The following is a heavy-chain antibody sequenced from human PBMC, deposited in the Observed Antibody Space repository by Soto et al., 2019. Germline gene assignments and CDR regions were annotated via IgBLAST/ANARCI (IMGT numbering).Heavy chain of an antibody. CDR1: GFTFKNYG. Sequence: QVQLVESGGGVVQPGTSLRLSCAASGFTFKNYGMHWVRQAPGKGLEWVAIVYYDGSTQYYADSVKGRFTISRDNSKNTLYLQMNSLRVEDTARYYCARDLSDYWGQGTLVTVSS. J-gene: IGHJ4*02. CDR2: VYYDGSTQ. V-gene: IGHV3-33*01. CDR3: ARDLSDY.